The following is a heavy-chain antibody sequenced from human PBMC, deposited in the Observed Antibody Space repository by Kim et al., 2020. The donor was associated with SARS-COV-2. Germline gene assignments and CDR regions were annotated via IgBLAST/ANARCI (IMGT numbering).Heavy chain of an antibody. CDR1: GFTFSTYT. V-gene: IGHV3-23*01. CDR2: IGRTGNT. J-gene: IGHJ4*02. CDR3: AKGPRANAPGAY. D-gene: IGHD1-26*01. Sequence: GGSLRLSCAASGFTFSTYTMSWVRQAPGKGLEWVSSIGRTGNTYYADSAKGRFTISRDNSKNTLYLQMNSLRAEDTALYYCAKGPRANAPGAYWGQGTLVTVSS.